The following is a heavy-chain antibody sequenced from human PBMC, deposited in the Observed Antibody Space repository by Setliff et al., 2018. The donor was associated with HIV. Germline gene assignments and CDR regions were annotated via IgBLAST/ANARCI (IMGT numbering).Heavy chain of an antibody. CDR2: IYYSGST. CDR3: ATRPRIAARPFDY. V-gene: IGHV4-31*03. Sequence: PSETLSLTCTVSGASISSGGYYWSWIRQHPGKGLEWIGYIYYSGSTYYNPSLKSRVSMSVDTSKNQFSLELTSLTAADTAVYYCATRPRIAARPFDYWGQGMLVTVSS. D-gene: IGHD6-6*01. CDR1: GASISSGGYY. J-gene: IGHJ4*02.